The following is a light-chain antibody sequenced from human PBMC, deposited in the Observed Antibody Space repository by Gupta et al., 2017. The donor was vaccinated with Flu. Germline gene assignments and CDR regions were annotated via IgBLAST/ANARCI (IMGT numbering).Light chain of an antibody. CDR2: DAS. CDR1: QSVSSY. V-gene: IGKV3-11*01. CDR3: QQRSNFYT. J-gene: IGKJ2*01. Sequence: EIVLTQSPATLSLSPGERATLSCRASQSVSSYLAWYQQKPGQAPRLLIYDASNRATGIPARFSGSGAATDFTLTSSSLEPEDFAVYYCQQRSNFYTFGQGTKLEIK.